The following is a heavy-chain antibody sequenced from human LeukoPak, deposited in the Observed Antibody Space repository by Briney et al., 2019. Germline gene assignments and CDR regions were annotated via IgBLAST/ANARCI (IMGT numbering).Heavy chain of an antibody. Sequence: GGSLRLSCVVTGFTVGDNYMTWVRQAPGKGLEWVALIYVGGTKCHADSLKGRFAISSDNSRNMLYLHMSSLTVEDTAVYYCAKGGNYDGSYLAAWFFDFWDRGTLVTVSS. D-gene: IGHD1-26*01. V-gene: IGHV3-53*01. CDR2: IYVGGTK. J-gene: IGHJ2*01. CDR3: AKGGNYDGSYLAAWFFDF. CDR1: GFTVGDNY.